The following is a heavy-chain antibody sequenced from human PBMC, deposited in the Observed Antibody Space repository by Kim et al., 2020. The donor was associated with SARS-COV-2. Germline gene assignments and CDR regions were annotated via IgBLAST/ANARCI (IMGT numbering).Heavy chain of an antibody. CDR2: INNSGST. J-gene: IGHJ4*02. D-gene: IGHD1-7*01. Sequence: SETLSLTCAVYGLSFSGYYWSWIRQPPGKGLEWIGEINNSGSTNYKPSPKSRVIISVDTTKNQFSLKLSSVTAAETAVNYCARGPGLTGTTRSGPPDNWGQGNLVSVSS. CDR3: ARGPGLTGTTRSGPPDN. CDR1: GLSFSGYY. V-gene: IGHV4-34*01.